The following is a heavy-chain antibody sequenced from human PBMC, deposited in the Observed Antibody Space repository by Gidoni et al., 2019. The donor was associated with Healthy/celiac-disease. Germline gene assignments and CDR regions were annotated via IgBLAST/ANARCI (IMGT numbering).Heavy chain of an antibody. V-gene: IGHV3-53*02. CDR3: ARERPSGYSRGCGPFQH. D-gene: IGHD6-19*01. CDR1: GFTVSRNY. J-gene: IGHJ1*01. Sequence: EVQPAETGGGQIQPGRSLRPSCAAPGFTVSRNYMSWVRQAPGKGLEWVSVIYSGGRTYYADSVKGRFTISRDNSKNTLYLQMNSLRAEDTAVYYCARERPSGYSRGCGPFQHWGQGTLVTVSS. CDR2: IYSGGRT.